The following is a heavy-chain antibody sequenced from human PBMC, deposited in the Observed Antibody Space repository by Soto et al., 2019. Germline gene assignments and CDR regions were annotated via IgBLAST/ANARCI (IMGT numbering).Heavy chain of an antibody. CDR2: FSGSGGST. Sequence: EVQLLASGGGLVQPGGSLRLSCAAAGFTFSNYALTWVRQSPGKGLEWVSTFSGSGGSTYYADSVRGRFTISRDNSKNTLCLKMNSLRVEDTAIYYCARDWTGDTCPCLDVWGQGTTVSVSS. CDR1: GFTFSNYA. CDR3: ARDWTGDTCPCLDV. J-gene: IGHJ6*02. D-gene: IGHD3-3*01. V-gene: IGHV3-23*01.